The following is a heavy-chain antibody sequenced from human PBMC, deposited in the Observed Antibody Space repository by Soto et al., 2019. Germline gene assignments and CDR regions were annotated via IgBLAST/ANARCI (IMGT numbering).Heavy chain of an antibody. V-gene: IGHV3-13*01. J-gene: IGHJ6*02. D-gene: IGHD2-2*01. Sequence: GGSLRLSCAASGFTFSSYDMHWVRQATGKGLEWVSAIGTAGDTYYPGSVKGRFTISRENAKNSLYLQMNSLRAGDTAVYYCARAPRVVPDAIAYYYGMDVWGQGTTVTVSS. CDR2: IGTAGDT. CDR1: GFTFSSYD. CDR3: ARAPRVVPDAIAYYYGMDV.